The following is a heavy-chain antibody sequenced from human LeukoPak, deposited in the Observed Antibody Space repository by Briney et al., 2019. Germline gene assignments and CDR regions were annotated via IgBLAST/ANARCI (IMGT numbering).Heavy chain of an antibody. Sequence: GESLKISCKGSGCGFTSYWIGWGRRMPGKGVEWMGIIYPGDSDTRYSPSFQGQVTISADKSIRTAYLQWSSLKASDTAMYYCARHVSDSSHFDYWGQGTLVTVSS. D-gene: IGHD3-22*01. J-gene: IGHJ4*02. V-gene: IGHV5-51*01. CDR2: IYPGDSDT. CDR3: ARHVSDSSHFDY. CDR1: GCGFTSYW.